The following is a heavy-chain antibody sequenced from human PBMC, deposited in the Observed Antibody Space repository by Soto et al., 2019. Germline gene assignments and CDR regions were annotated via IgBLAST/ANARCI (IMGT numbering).Heavy chain of an antibody. CDR3: ARSLQNYYYGMDV. CDR2: IYYSGST. Sequence: PSETLSLTCTVSGGSISSGGYCWSWIRQHPGKGLEWIGYIYYSGSTYYNPSLKSRVTISVDTSKNQFSLKLSSVTAADTAVYYCARSLQNYYYGMDVWGQGTTVTVSS. V-gene: IGHV4-31*03. J-gene: IGHJ6*02. CDR1: GGSISSGGYC. D-gene: IGHD3-16*02.